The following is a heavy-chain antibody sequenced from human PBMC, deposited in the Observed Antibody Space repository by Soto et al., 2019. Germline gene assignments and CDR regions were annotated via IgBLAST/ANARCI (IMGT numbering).Heavy chain of an antibody. V-gene: IGHV1-3*04. J-gene: IGHJ5*02. CDR3: ARAICGYVS. CDR1: GITYTTYA. Sequence: QVQLVQSGAEVKKPGASVKVACKASGITYTTYAIHWVRQAPGQGLEWMGWINTGNGNTRYSQRFQGRVTLTTDTSASTAYMDVSSLTSEDTAVYYCARAICGYVSWGQGTLITVSS. D-gene: IGHD5-12*01. CDR2: INTGNGNT.